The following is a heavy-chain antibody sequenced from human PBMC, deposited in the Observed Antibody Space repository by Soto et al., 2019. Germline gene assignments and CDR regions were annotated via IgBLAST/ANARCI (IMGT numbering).Heavy chain of an antibody. CDR1: GYTFTSYG. CDR3: ARDRPKYSGNLNYCYDGMDV. D-gene: IGHD1-26*01. V-gene: IGHV1-18*01. Sequence: QVQLVQSGAEVKKPGASVKVSCKASGYTFTSYGISWVRQAPGQGLEWMGWISAYNGNTNYAQKLQGRVTMTTDTSXXAXYXXRRSLRSDDTSVHYCARDRPKYSGNLNYCYDGMDVWGQGTTVTASS. CDR2: ISAYNGNT. J-gene: IGHJ6*02.